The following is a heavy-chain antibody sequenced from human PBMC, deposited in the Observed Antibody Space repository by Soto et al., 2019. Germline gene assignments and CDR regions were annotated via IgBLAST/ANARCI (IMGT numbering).Heavy chain of an antibody. J-gene: IGHJ4*02. Sequence: SVKVSCKDSGGAFGNYFITWVRQAPGQGLEWMGRIIPILGIANYAQKFQGRVTITADKSTSTAYVELSSLRSEDTAVYYCAREVEARNGYNIDYWGQGTLVTVSS. V-gene: IGHV1-69*04. CDR1: GGAFGNYF. CDR2: IIPILGIA. D-gene: IGHD5-12*01. CDR3: AREVEARNGYNIDY.